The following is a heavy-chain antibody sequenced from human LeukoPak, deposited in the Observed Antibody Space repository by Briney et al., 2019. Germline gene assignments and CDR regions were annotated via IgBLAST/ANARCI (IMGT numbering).Heavy chain of an antibody. CDR1: GFTFTISSV. CDR3: AGDHPNYDY. CDR2: IAAGGGQT. V-gene: IGHV1-58*01. J-gene: IGHJ4*02. D-gene: IGHD5-24*01. Sequence: GASVKVSCKFGFTFTISSVVQWVRQTRGQRLEWVGWIAAGGGQTRYAQQFQDRLTITRDMSTNTAYMELTSLRSDDTAVYYCAGDHPNYDYWGQGTQVTVSS.